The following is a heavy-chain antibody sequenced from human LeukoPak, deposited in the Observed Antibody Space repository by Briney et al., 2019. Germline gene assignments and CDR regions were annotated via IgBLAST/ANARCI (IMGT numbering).Heavy chain of an antibody. CDR1: GFTFSSYA. V-gene: IGHV3-30-3*01. CDR2: ISYDGSNK. CDR3: ARALSLRYSSGWRLLDY. Sequence: GRSLRLSCAASGFTFSSYAKHWVRQAPGKGLEWVAVISYDGSNKYYADSVKGRFTISRDNSKNTLYLQMNSLRAEDTAVYYCARALSLRYSSGWRLLDYWGQGTLVTVSS. D-gene: IGHD6-19*01. J-gene: IGHJ4*02.